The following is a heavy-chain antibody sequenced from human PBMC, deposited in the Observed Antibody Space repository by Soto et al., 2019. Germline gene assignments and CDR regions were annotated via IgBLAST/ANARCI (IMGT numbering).Heavy chain of an antibody. J-gene: IGHJ4*02. CDR2: MYSGGTAK. CDR3: ARGVPVGAIGRFYFDS. Sequence: PGGSLRLSCAASGFTVSNNYMTWVRQAPGKGLEWVSVMYSGGTAKSYADSVKGRFTVSRDNSKNTVSLQLDSLKADDTAVYYCARGVPVGAIGRFYFDSWGQGPMVTLYS. D-gene: IGHD1-26*01. CDR1: GFTVSNNY. V-gene: IGHV3-53*01.